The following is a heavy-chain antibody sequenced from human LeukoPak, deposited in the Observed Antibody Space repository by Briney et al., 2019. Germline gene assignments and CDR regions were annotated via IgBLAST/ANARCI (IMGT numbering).Heavy chain of an antibody. CDR3: AREGGYCSSTSCYYKFNWFDP. V-gene: IGHV4-34*01. J-gene: IGHJ5*02. Sequence: SETLSLTCAVYGGSFSGYYWSWIRQPPGKGLEWIVEINHSGSTNYNPSLKSRVTISVDTSNNQFSLKLTSVTAADTAVYCSAREGGYCSSTSCYYKFNWFDPWGQGTLVTVSS. D-gene: IGHD2-2*01. CDR1: GGSFSGYY. CDR2: INHSGST.